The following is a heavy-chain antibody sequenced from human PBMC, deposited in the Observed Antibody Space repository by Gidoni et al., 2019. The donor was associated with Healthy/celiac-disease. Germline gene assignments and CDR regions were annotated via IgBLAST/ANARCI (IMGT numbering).Heavy chain of an antibody. CDR1: GGSISSGSYD. D-gene: IGHD3-22*01. CDR2: SYTSGST. Sequence: QVQLQESGPGLVKPSQTLSLTCTVSGGSISSGSYDGCWIRQPAGKGLEWIGRSYTSGSTNYNPSLKSRVTISVDTSKNQFSLKLSSVTAADTAVYYCARERGITMIVVVADAFDIWGQGTMVTVSS. J-gene: IGHJ3*02. V-gene: IGHV4-61*02. CDR3: ARERGITMIVVVADAFDI.